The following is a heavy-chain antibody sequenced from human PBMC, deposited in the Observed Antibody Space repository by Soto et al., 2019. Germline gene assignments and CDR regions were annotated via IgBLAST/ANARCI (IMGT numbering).Heavy chain of an antibody. CDR1: GFTFSSYA. J-gene: IGHJ4*02. D-gene: IGHD3-22*01. CDR3: ARPLYYYDSSGYYFGY. V-gene: IGHV3-23*01. CDR2: ISGSGGST. Sequence: PGGSLRLSCAASGFTFSSYAMSWVRQAPRKGLEWVSAISGSGGSTYYADSVKGRFTISRDNSKNTLYLQMNSLRAEDTAVYYCARPLYYYDSSGYYFGYWGQGTLVTVSS.